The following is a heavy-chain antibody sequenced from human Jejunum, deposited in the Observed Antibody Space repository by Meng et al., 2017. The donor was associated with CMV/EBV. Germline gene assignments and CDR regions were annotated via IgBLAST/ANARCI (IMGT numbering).Heavy chain of an antibody. V-gene: IGHV1-8*01. CDR1: GYTFTSYD. J-gene: IGHJ4*02. D-gene: IGHD6-19*01. CDR2: MNPNRGTT. Sequence: QGQLVPSGAEVKKPGASVKVSCKASGYTFTSYDINWVRQGTGQGLEWMGWMNPNRGTTGYAQKFQGRVTMTRNISKSTAYMDLSSLRSEDTAVYYCATGVADLEYWGQGTLVTVSS. CDR3: ATGVADLEY.